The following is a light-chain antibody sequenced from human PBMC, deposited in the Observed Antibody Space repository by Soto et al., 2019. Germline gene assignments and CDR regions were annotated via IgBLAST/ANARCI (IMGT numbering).Light chain of an antibody. Sequence: QSVLTQPPSVSGAPGQRVTISCSGRSSNIGAGYDVHWYQQLPGTAPKLLIYGNSNRPSGVPDRFSGSKSGTSASLAIPGLQAEDEADYYCQSYDSSLSGSVFGGGTKVTVL. V-gene: IGLV1-40*01. CDR1: SSNIGAGYD. CDR3: QSYDSSLSGSV. J-gene: IGLJ3*02. CDR2: GNS.